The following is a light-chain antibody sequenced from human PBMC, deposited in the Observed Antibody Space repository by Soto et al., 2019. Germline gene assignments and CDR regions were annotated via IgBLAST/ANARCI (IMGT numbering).Light chain of an antibody. J-gene: IGKJ1*01. CDR3: QCYSSYPWT. V-gene: IGKV1-5*03. CDR1: QTISTW. Sequence: IQMTQSPSTLSASVGDRVTFTCRASQTISTWLAWYQQKPGEAPKLLIYKASTLQSGVPSRFSGSGSGTEFSLTISSLQPDDFGTYYCQCYSSYPWTFGQGTKVEIK. CDR2: KAS.